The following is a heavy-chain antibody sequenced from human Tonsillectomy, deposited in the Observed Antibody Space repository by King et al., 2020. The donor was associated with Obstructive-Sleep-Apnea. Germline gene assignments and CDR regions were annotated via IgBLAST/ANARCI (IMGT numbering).Heavy chain of an antibody. J-gene: IGHJ6*02. CDR1: GGSFSDYY. V-gene: IGHV4-34*01. CDR2: INHSGST. Sequence: VQLQQWGAGLLKPSETLSLTCAVYGGSFSDYYWSWIRQPPGRGLEWMGEINHSGSTSYNPSLKSRVTISVDTSKNQFSLNLTSVTAADTAVYYCAAKQNYYYGMDVWGQGTTVTVSS. CDR3: AAKQNYYYGMDV. D-gene: IGHD1/OR15-1a*01.